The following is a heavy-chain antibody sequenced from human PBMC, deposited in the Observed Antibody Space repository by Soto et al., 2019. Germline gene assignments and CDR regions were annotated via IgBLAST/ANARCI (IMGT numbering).Heavy chain of an antibody. Sequence: QVQLVQSGAEVKKPWSSVKVSCKASGGTFSSYAISWVRQAPGQGLEWMGGIIPIFGTANYAQKFQGRVTSTADESTSTAYMELSSLRSEDTAVYDCARVAYGYNLDWFDPWGQGTLVTVSS. CDR3: ARVAYGYNLDWFDP. V-gene: IGHV1-69*01. CDR1: GGTFSSYA. J-gene: IGHJ5*02. D-gene: IGHD5-12*01. CDR2: IIPIFGTA.